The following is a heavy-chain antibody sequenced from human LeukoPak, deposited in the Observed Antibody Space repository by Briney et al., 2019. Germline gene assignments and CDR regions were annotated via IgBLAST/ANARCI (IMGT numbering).Heavy chain of an antibody. D-gene: IGHD6-19*01. CDR1: GYTLTELS. J-gene: IGHJ4*02. V-gene: IGHV1-24*01. Sequence: ASVKVFCKVSGYTLTELSMHWVRQAPGKGLEWMGGFDPEDGETIYAQKFQGRVTMTEDTSTDTAYMELSSLRSEDTAVYYCATEGTIAVAGSFDYWGQGTLVTVSS. CDR3: ATEGTIAVAGSFDY. CDR2: FDPEDGET.